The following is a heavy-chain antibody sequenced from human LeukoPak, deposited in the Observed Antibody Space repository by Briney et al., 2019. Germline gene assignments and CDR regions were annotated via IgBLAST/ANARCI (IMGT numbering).Heavy chain of an antibody. D-gene: IGHD3-10*01. CDR2: IRYDGNNK. J-gene: IGHJ5*02. CDR3: AKDWSTMVRGVITPNWFDP. V-gene: IGHV3-30*02. CDR1: GFTFSSYG. Sequence: PGGSLRLSCAASGFTFSSYGMHWVRQAPGKGLEWVAFIRYDGNNKYYADSVKGRFTISRDNSKNTLYLQMNSLRAEDTAVYYCAKDWSTMVRGVITPNWFDPWGQGTLVTVSS.